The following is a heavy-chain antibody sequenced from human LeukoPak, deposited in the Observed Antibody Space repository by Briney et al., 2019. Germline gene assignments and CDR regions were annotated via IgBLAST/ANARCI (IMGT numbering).Heavy chain of an antibody. D-gene: IGHD6-6*01. CDR1: GFTFSDYY. V-gene: IGHV3-11*01. CDR3: ASHLLYSSSLDY. CDR2: ISSSGSTI. J-gene: IGHJ4*02. Sequence: GGSLRLSCAASGFTFSDYYMSWIRQAPGKGLEWVSYISSSGSTIYYADSVKGRFTISRDNAKNSLYLQMNSLRAEDTAVYYCASHLLYSSSLDYWGQGTLVTVSS.